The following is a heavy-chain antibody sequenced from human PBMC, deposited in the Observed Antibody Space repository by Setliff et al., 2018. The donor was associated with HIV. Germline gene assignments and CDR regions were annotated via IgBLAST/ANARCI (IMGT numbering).Heavy chain of an antibody. CDR3: AREGFYDDYFDY. Sequence: ASVKVSCKASGYTCTNYDINWVRQATGQGLEWMGWMNPNSGNTGYAQKFQGRLTMTRNTSMSTAYMELSSLRSEDTAVYYCAREGFYDDYFDYWGQGALVTVSS. CDR1: GYTCTNYD. CDR2: MNPNSGNT. J-gene: IGHJ4*02. V-gene: IGHV1-8*02. D-gene: IGHD5-12*01.